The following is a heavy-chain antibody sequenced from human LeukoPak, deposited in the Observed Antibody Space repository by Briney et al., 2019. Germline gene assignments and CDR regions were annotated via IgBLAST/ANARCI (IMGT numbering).Heavy chain of an antibody. D-gene: IGHD5-12*01. J-gene: IGHJ1*01. CDR3: ARPLYNGYGFQH. V-gene: IGHV3-66*04. CDR1: GIPVSSQY. Sequence: GGSLRLSCAASGIPVSSQYVSYVRQAPGKGLDWVLVIYSSGHTSYEDSVKGRFTISRDNSKNTLYPQMNSLRADDPAVYYCARPLYNGYGFQHWGQGTLVTVSS. CDR2: IYSSGHT.